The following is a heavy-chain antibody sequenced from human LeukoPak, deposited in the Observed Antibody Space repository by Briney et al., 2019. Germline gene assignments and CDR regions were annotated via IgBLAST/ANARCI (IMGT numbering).Heavy chain of an antibody. CDR3: AKGRPRELKYYFDY. V-gene: IGHV3-30*02. Sequence: PGGSLRLSCAASGFTFSSYAMHWVRQAPGKGLEWVAFIRYDGSNKYYADSVKGRFTISRDNSKNTLYLQMNSLRAEDTAVYYCAKGRPRELKYYFDYWGQGTLVTVSS. CDR2: IRYDGSNK. J-gene: IGHJ4*02. D-gene: IGHD1-26*01. CDR1: GFTFSSYA.